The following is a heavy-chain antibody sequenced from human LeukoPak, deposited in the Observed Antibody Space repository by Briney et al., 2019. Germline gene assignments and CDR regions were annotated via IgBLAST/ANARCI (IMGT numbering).Heavy chain of an antibody. D-gene: IGHD3-3*01. V-gene: IGHV4-39*01. CDR1: GGSISSSSYY. CDR3: ARGVHSYYFDY. Sequence: PSETLSLTCTVSGGSISSSSYYWGWIRQPPGKGLEWIGSIYYSGSTYYNPSLKSRVTISVDTSKNQFSLKLSSVTAADTAVYYCARGVHSYYFDYWGQGTLVTVSS. CDR2: IYYSGST. J-gene: IGHJ4*02.